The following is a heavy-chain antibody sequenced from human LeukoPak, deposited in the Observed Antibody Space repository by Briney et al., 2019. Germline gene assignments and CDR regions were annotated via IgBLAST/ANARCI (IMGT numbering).Heavy chain of an antibody. J-gene: IGHJ4*02. V-gene: IGHV3-30*07. CDR1: GFTFSSYA. CDR3: ANLVFDSSGYSYSDY. Sequence: GRSLRLSCAASGFTFSSYAMHWVRQAPGKGLEWVAVISYDGSNKYYADSVKGRFTISRDNSKNTLYLQMNSLRAEDTAVYYCANLVFDSSGYSYSDYWGQGTLVTVSS. CDR2: ISYDGSNK. D-gene: IGHD3-22*01.